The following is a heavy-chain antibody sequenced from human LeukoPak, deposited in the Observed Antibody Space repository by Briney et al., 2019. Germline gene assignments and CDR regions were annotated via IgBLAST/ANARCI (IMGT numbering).Heavy chain of an antibody. CDR1: GFTFSSYS. CDR2: ISSSSSYI. Sequence: GGSLRLSCAASGFTFSSYSMNWVRQAPGKGLEWVSSISSSSSYIYYADSVKGRFTISRDNAKNSLYLQMNSLRAEDTAVYYCARGPKYYDSSGPTQDAFDIWGRGTMVTVSS. D-gene: IGHD3-22*01. V-gene: IGHV3-21*01. CDR3: ARGPKYYDSSGPTQDAFDI. J-gene: IGHJ3*02.